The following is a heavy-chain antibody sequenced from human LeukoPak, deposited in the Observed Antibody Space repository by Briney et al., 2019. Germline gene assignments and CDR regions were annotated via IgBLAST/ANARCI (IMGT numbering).Heavy chain of an antibody. D-gene: IGHD2-2*01. CDR3: ARAQWRGYCSSTSCYNWFDP. CDR2: IIPIFGTA. Sequence: VASVKVSCKASGGTFSSYAISWVRQAPGQGLEWMGEIIPIFGTANYAQKFQGRVTITADESTSTAYMELSSLRSEDTAVYYCARAQWRGYCSSTSCYNWFDPWGQGTLVTVSS. CDR1: GGTFSSYA. V-gene: IGHV1-69*13. J-gene: IGHJ5*02.